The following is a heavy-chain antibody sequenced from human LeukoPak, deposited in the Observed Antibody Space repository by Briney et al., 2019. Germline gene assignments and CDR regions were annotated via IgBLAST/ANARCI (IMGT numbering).Heavy chain of an antibody. Sequence: SETLSLTCTVSGGSISSYYWSWIRQPPGKGLEWIGYIYYSGSTNYNPSLKSRVTISVDTSKNQFSLKLSSVTAADTAVYYCARESGGSYYSSFDYWGQGTLVTVSS. V-gene: IGHV4-59*01. CDR2: IYYSGST. J-gene: IGHJ4*02. CDR3: ARESGGSYYSSFDY. D-gene: IGHD1-26*01. CDR1: GGSISSYY.